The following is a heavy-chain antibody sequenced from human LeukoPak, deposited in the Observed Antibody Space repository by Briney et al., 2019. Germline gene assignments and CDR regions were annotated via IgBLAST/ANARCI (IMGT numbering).Heavy chain of an antibody. Sequence: SETLSLTCTVSGASISIYYWSWIRQPPGKGLEWIGYIHYSGSTKCNPSLQSRVTIPVDTSTNQFSLRLNAVTAADTAVYYCARDLEMTTVGYFDYWRQATLVTVCS. CDR2: IHYSGST. CDR1: GASISIYY. CDR3: ARDLEMTTVGYFDY. V-gene: IGHV4-59*01. D-gene: IGHD4-11*01. J-gene: IGHJ4*02.